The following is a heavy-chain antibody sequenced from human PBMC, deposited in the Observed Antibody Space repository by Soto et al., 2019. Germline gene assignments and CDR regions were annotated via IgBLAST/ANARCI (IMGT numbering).Heavy chain of an antibody. CDR3: ARDLDYYDSSGFVY. J-gene: IGHJ4*02. D-gene: IGHD3-22*01. CDR1: GFTFSSYG. CDR2: IWYDGSNK. Sequence: QVQLVESGGGVVQPGRSLRLSCAASGFTFSSYGMHWVRQAPGKGLEWVAVIWYDGSNKYYADSVKGRFTISRDNSKNTLYLQMNSLGAEDTAVYYCARDLDYYDSSGFVYWGQGTLVTVSS. V-gene: IGHV3-33*01.